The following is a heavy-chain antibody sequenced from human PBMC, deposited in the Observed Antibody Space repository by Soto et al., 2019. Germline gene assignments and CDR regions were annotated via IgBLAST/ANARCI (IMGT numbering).Heavy chain of an antibody. D-gene: IGHD3-10*01. CDR1: GYTFTSYD. CDR2: MNPNSGNT. V-gene: IGHV1-8*01. Sequence: SSVKVSCKASGYTFTSYDINWVRQATGQGLEWMGWMNPNSGNTGYAQKFQGRVTMTRNNSISTAYMELSSLRSEDTAVYYCARGRTPRYYYGSGSYYKPGYYYYYMDVWGKGTTVTVSS. J-gene: IGHJ6*03. CDR3: ARGRTPRYYYGSGSYYKPGYYYYYMDV.